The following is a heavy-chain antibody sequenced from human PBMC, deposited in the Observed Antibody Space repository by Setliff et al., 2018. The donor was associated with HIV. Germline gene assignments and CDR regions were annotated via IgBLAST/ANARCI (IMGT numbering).Heavy chain of an antibody. Sequence: SENLSLTCAVYGGSFGAYYWTWIRQPPGKGLEWIGEINRSGNTKYNPSFKSRVTISIDTSKKQFSLKLSSVTAADTAVYYCARETSVTPVGLDHWGQGTLVTVSS. CDR2: INRSGNT. J-gene: IGHJ1*01. CDR3: ARETSVTPVGLDH. V-gene: IGHV4-34*01. CDR1: GGSFGAYY. D-gene: IGHD1-1*01.